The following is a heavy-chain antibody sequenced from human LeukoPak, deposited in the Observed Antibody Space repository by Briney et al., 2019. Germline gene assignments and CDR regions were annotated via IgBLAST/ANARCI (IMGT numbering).Heavy chain of an antibody. V-gene: IGHV4-34*01. D-gene: IGHD3-22*01. CDR2: INHSGST. CDR3: ARGLYYYDSSGYYYAGGHFDY. CDR1: GGSFSGYY. Sequence: PSETLSLTCAVYGGSFSGYYWSWIRQPPGKGLEWIGEINHSGSTNYNPSLKSRVTISVDTSKNQFSLKLNSVTAADTAVYYCARGLYYYDSSGYYYAGGHFDYWGQGTLVTVSS. J-gene: IGHJ4*02.